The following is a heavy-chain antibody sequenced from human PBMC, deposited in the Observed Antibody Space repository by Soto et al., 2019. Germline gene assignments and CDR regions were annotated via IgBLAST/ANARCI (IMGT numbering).Heavy chain of an antibody. J-gene: IGHJ6*02. Sequence: SEALSLSCTVSGGSIRSSSYYWDWIRQPPGKGLEWIGHIYYTGSTYYIPSLKSRVTISIDTSKNQFSLNLSSVTATDTAVYYCGRRPKSGSFHYYGVDVWGQGTTVTVSS. CDR3: GRRPKSGSFHYYGVDV. V-gene: IGHV4-39*01. CDR1: GGSIRSSSYY. CDR2: IYYTGST. D-gene: IGHD1-26*01.